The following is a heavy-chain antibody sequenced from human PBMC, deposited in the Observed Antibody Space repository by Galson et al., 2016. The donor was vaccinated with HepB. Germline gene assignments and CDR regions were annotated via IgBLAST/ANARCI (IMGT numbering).Heavy chain of an antibody. D-gene: IGHD1-14*01. V-gene: IGHV1-69*13. J-gene: IGHJ4*02. CDR3: AREGSGLTFDY. Sequence: SVKVSCKASGGTVSSYGINWVRQAPGQGLEWMGGIIPIFGTANYAQKFQGRVTITADASTNIVYMEISSLRSEDSAVYYCAREGSGLTFDYWGQGTLVTVSS. CDR2: IIPIFGTA. CDR1: GGTVSSYG.